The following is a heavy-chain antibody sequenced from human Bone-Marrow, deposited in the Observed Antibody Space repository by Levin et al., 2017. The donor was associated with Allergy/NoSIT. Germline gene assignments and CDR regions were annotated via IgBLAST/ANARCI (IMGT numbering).Heavy chain of an antibody. V-gene: IGHV1-18*01. CDR3: ARGDAKDN. Sequence: PGESLKISCKTAGYTFTSYSIHWVRKAPGQGLEWVGYITTYNGKVNYAQKFQGRVTLTTDTSSNAAYMEMGSLTYDDTAVYYCARGDAKDNWGQGTLVTVSS. CDR1: GYTFTSYS. J-gene: IGHJ4*02. CDR2: ITTYNGKV.